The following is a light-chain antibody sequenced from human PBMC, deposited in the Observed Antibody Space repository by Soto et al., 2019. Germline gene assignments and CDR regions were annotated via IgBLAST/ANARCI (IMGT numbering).Light chain of an antibody. CDR1: SSDVGGYNY. CDR3: CSYAGSYNVV. Sequence: QSALTQPRSVSGSPGQSVTISCTGTSSDVGGYNYVSWYQQHPGKAPKLMNYDVSKRPSGVPDRFSGSKSGNTASLTISGLQAEDEADYYCCSYAGSYNVVFGGGTQLTVL. CDR2: DVS. V-gene: IGLV2-11*01. J-gene: IGLJ2*01.